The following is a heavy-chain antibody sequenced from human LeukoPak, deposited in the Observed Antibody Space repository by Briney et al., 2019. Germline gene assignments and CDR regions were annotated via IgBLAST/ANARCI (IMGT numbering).Heavy chain of an antibody. Sequence: ASVKVSCKASGYTFTGYYMHWVRQAPGQGLEWMGWIKPNSGGTNYAQKFQGRVTMTRDTSISTAYMELSRLRSDDTAVYYCARDIVGGTVAGTFDWGQGTLVTVSS. CDR1: GYTFTGYY. V-gene: IGHV1-2*02. D-gene: IGHD6-19*01. J-gene: IGHJ4*02. CDR3: ARDIVGGTVAGTFD. CDR2: IKPNSGGT.